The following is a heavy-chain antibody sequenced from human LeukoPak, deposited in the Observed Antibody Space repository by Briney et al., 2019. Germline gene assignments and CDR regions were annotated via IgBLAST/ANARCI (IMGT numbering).Heavy chain of an antibody. D-gene: IGHD1-7*01. CDR3: ARDQGYNWNYAAFDI. CDR1: GYTLTSYG. J-gene: IGHJ3*02. V-gene: IGHV1-18*01. CDR2: ISAYNGNT. Sequence: ASVKVSCKASGYTLTSYGISWVRQAPGQGLEWMGWISAYNGNTNYAQKLQGRVTMTTDTSTSTAYMELRSLRSDDTAVYYCARDQGYNWNYAAFDIWGQGTMVTVSS.